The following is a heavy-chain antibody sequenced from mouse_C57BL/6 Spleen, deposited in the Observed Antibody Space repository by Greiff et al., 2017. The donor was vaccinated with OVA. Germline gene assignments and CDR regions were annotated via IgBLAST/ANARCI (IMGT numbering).Heavy chain of an antibody. D-gene: IGHD1-1*01. J-gene: IGHJ1*03. V-gene: IGHV1-82*01. CDR3: ARDYYGSSYWYFDV. Sequence: VQLQQSGPELVKPGASVKISCKASGYAFSSSWMNWVKQRPGKGLEWIGRIYPGDGDTNYNGKFKGKATLTADKSSSTAYMQLSSLTSEDYAVFFCARDYYGSSYWYFDVWGTGTTVTVSS. CDR1: GYAFSSSW. CDR2: IYPGDGDT.